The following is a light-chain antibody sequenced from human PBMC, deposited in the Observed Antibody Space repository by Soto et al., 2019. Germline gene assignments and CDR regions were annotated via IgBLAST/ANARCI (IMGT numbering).Light chain of an antibody. V-gene: IGKV3-15*01. J-gene: IGKJ1*01. Sequence: EIVMTQSPGTLSVSPGERATLSCRASQSVSGNLAWYQQKPGQAPRLLIYGASTRATGIPVRFSGSGSGTEFTLTISSLQSEDFAVYYCQQYNNWPRTFGQGTKVEIQ. CDR2: GAS. CDR3: QQYNNWPRT. CDR1: QSVSGN.